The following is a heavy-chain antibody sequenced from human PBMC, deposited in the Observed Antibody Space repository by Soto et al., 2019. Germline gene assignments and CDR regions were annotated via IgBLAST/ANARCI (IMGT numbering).Heavy chain of an antibody. J-gene: IGHJ6*02. CDR2: ISASGGST. V-gene: IGHV3-23*01. CDR3: AKTVPCSNGVCYYYYYYGMDV. Sequence: GGSLRLSCAASGFTFSSYAMSWVRQAPGKGLEWVSAISASGGSTYYPDSVKGRFTISRDNSKNTLYLQMNSLRAEDTAVYYCAKTVPCSNGVCYYYYYYGMDVWGQGTTVTVSS. D-gene: IGHD2-8*01. CDR1: GFTFSSYA.